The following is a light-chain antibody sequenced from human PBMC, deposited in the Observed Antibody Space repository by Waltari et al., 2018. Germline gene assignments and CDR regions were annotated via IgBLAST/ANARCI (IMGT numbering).Light chain of an antibody. V-gene: IGKV4-1*01. CDR1: QSVFYRSDNKNY. J-gene: IGKJ2*01. Sequence: DIVMTQSPDSLAVSLGERATIKCKSSQSVFYRSDNKNYLAWYQQKPGQPPKPLIYLSSTRDSGVPDRFSGSGSETDFTLTISSLQAEDVAVYYCQQYYSAPFNFGQGTKLEIK. CDR3: QQYYSAPFN. CDR2: LSS.